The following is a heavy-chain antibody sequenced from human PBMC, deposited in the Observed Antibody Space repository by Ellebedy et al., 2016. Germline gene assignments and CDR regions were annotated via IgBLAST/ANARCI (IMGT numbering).Heavy chain of an antibody. J-gene: IGHJ3*01. D-gene: IGHD2-2*01. CDR1: GFTFSIYD. CDR2: IGTNADA. V-gene: IGHV3-13*01. Sequence: GESLKISXSASGFTFSIYDMHWVRQAAGKGLEWVSLIGTNADAYYPDSVKGRFTVSRDNAKNSMSLQMTSLRAGDTAVYYCVRDCSANSCYGPERNAFDFWGHGTMVTVSS. CDR3: VRDCSANSCYGPERNAFDF.